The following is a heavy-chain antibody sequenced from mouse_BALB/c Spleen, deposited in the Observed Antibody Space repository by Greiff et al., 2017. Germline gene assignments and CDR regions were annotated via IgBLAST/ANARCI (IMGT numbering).Heavy chain of an antibody. CDR2: IWAGGST. Sequence: QVQLQQSGPGLVAPSQSLSITCTVSGFSLTSYGVHWVRQPPGKGLEWLGVIWAGGSTNYNSALMSRLSISKDNSKSQVFLKMNSLQTDDTAMYYCAREPPYGPYAMDYWGQGTSVTVSS. J-gene: IGHJ4*01. D-gene: IGHD1-1*02. CDR3: AREPPYGPYAMDY. CDR1: GFSLTSYG. V-gene: IGHV2-9*02.